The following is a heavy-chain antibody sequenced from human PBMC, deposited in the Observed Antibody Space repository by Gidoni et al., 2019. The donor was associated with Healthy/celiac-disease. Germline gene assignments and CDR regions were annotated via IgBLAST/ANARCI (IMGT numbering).Heavy chain of an antibody. D-gene: IGHD3-22*01. CDR2: IYSGGST. Sequence: ELQLVETGGGLIQPGGSLSLSFSAPGFTVSSNYMSWVRQAPGKGLEWVSVIYSGGSTYYADSVKGRFTISRDNAKNTLYLQMNSLRAEDTAVYYCLLGYYDSSGYYYSLWGQGTLVTVSS. V-gene: IGHV3-53*02. CDR1: GFTVSSNY. CDR3: LLGYYDSSGYYYSL. J-gene: IGHJ4*02.